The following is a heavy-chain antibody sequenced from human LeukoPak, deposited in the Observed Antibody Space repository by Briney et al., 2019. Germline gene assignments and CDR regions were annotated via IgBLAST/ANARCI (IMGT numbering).Heavy chain of an antibody. J-gene: IGHJ4*02. V-gene: IGHV4-59*01. CDR1: GGSISSYY. CDR3: ARKFVDTAMVEYYFDY. D-gene: IGHD5-18*01. CDR2: IYYSGST. Sequence: PSETLSLTCTVSGGSISSYYWSWIRQPPGKGLEWIGYIYYSGSTNYNPSLKSRVTISVDTSKNQFSLKLSSVTAADTAVYYCARKFVDTAMVEYYFDYWGQGTLVTVSS.